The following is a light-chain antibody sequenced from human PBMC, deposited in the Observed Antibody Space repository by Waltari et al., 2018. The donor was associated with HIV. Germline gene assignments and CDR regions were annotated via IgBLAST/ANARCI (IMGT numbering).Light chain of an antibody. J-gene: IGLJ2*01. CDR3: CSYAGSSTVV. CDR1: SSDVGSYNL. V-gene: IGLV2-23*02. Sequence: QSALTQPASVSGSPGQSITISCTGTSSDVGSYNLVSWYQQHPGKAPKLMIYEVRKRPSGVSNRFSGSKSGNTASLTIAGLQAEDEADYYCCSYAGSSTVVFGGGTKLTVL. CDR2: EVR.